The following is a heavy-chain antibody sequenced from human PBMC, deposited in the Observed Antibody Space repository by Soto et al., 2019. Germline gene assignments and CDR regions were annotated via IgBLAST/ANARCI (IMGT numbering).Heavy chain of an antibody. D-gene: IGHD2-15*01. J-gene: IGHJ5*02. CDR1: GYTFTRYT. Sequence: GASVKVSCKASGYTFTRYTMNWVRQAPGQRLEWMGWINPDNGNTKSSQKFQDRVIITRDTSASTAYMDLSSLRSEDTAVYYCARGIATGLLDPWGQGTLVTGSS. CDR3: ARGIATGLLDP. V-gene: IGHV1-3*01. CDR2: INPDNGNT.